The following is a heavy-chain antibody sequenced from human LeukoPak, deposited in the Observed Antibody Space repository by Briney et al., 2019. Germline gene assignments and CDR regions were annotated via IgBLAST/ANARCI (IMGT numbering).Heavy chain of an antibody. Sequence: GGSLRLSCAASGFTVSSNYMSWVRQAPGKGLEWVSVIYSGGSTYYADSVKGRFTISRDNSKNTLYLQMNSLRAEDTAVYYCARLQRSDYDFWSGYSGWFDPWGQGTLVTVSS. CDR3: ARLQRSDYDFWSGYSGWFDP. CDR2: IYSGGST. J-gene: IGHJ5*02. CDR1: GFTVSSNY. V-gene: IGHV3-66*01. D-gene: IGHD3-3*01.